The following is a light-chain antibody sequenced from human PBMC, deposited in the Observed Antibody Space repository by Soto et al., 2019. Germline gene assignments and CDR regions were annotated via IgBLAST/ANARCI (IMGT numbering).Light chain of an antibody. Sequence: DIQMTQSPSSVSASLGDRINVTCRASQKINNFLNWYQQKPGKAPKLLIFLPSTLETGVPARFGGSGSGTDFTLTISNLQPEDSATYYCQQSLSNPRTFGGGTRVDIQ. CDR3: QQSLSNPRT. CDR1: QKINNF. J-gene: IGKJ4*01. V-gene: IGKV1-39*01. CDR2: LPS.